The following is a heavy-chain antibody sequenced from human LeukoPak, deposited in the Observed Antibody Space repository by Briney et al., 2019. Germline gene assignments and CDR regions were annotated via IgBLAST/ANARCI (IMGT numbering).Heavy chain of an antibody. J-gene: IGHJ4*02. V-gene: IGHV1-69*05. Sequence: SVKVSCKASGGTFSSYAISWLRQAPGQGLEWMGGIIPIFGTANYAQKFQGRVTITTDESTSTAYMELSSLRSEDTAVYYCARGGSGGSTGYFDYWGQGTLVTVSS. CDR2: IIPIFGTA. CDR3: ARGGSGGSTGYFDY. D-gene: IGHD2-15*01. CDR1: GGTFSSYA.